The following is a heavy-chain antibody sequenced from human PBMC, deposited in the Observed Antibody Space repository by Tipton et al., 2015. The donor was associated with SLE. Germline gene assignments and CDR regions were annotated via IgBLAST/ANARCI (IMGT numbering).Heavy chain of an antibody. CDR1: GFTFSSYW. V-gene: IGHV3-74*03. J-gene: IGHJ4*02. CDR2: INTDGSSI. D-gene: IGHD5-24*01. CDR3: AKEGERTMSRDGWGYYFDY. Sequence: SLRLSCAASGFTFSSYWMHWVRQAPGKGLEWVSRINTDGSSITYADSVKGRFTISRDNAKNTLSLQMNSLRAEDTAVCYCAKEGERTMSRDGWGYYFDYWGQGTLVTVSS.